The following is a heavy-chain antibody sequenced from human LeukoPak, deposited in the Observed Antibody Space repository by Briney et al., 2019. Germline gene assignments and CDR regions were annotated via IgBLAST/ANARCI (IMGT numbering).Heavy chain of an antibody. V-gene: IGHV4-4*02. CDR2: IYHSGDA. D-gene: IGHD1-14*01. CDR3: ARRGTQLDY. Sequence: SGTLSLTCTVSGGSISSSNWWSWVRQPPGKGLEWIGEIYHSGDANYNPSLESRVTISVDKSKSQFSLKLSSVTAADTAVYYCARRGTQLDYWGQGTLVTVSS. CDR1: GGSISSSNW. J-gene: IGHJ4*02.